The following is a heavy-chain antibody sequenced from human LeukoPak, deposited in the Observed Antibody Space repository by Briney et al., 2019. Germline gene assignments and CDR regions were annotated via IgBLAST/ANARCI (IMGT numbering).Heavy chain of an antibody. Sequence: SETLSLTCAVYGGSFSGYYWTWIRQSPGKGLVWIGEINHSGSSNSNSSLKSRLTVSVDPSKNQFSLKLSSVTAADTAVYYCASDRIEVDAFDIWGQGTMVTVSS. CDR1: GGSFSGYY. D-gene: IGHD2-15*01. J-gene: IGHJ3*02. CDR2: INHSGSS. V-gene: IGHV4-34*10. CDR3: ASDRIEVDAFDI.